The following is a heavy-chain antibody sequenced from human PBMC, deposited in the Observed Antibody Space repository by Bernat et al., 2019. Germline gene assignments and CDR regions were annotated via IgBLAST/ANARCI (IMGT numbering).Heavy chain of an antibody. CDR2: IYSGGTT. Sequence: QLQLQESGPGLVKPSETLSLTCTVSGGSISSSSYYWGWIRQPPGKGLEWIGSIYSGGTTYYNPSLKSRVTISVDTSKNQFSLKLSSVTAADTAVYHCARLGPGGFGESERDWGQGTRVSVSS. V-gene: IGHV4-39*01. D-gene: IGHD3-10*01. CDR3: ARLGPGGFGESERD. J-gene: IGHJ4*02. CDR1: GGSISSSSYY.